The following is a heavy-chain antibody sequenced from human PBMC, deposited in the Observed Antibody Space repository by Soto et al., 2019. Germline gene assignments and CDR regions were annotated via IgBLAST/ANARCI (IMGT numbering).Heavy chain of an antibody. CDR3: ASGAAFYYDTSRY. CDR2: MSPGGNSQ. D-gene: IGHD3-22*01. Sequence: GGSLRLSCAAPGFNFNIHALHWIRQAPGEGLEWVAVMSPGGNSQYYADSVKGRFTISRDTSKSTLYLQMTSLRPEDTAVYYCASGAAFYYDTSRYWGQGTLDTVSS. CDR1: GFNFNIHA. J-gene: IGHJ4*02. V-gene: IGHV3-30-3*01.